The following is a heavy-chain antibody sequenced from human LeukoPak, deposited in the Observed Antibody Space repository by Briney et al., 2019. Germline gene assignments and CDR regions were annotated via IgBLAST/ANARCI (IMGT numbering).Heavy chain of an antibody. CDR3: AKRPAYIDS. J-gene: IGHJ5*01. CDR2: IGASGGST. CDR1: GFSFSAYA. D-gene: IGHD1-20*01. V-gene: IGHV3-23*01. Sequence: GGSLRLSCAASGFSFSAYAMSWVRQAPGKGLEWVSSIGASGGSTFYADSVKGRFTISRDNSKNTLYLQMNSLGADDTALYYCAKRPAYIDSWGQGTLVTVSS.